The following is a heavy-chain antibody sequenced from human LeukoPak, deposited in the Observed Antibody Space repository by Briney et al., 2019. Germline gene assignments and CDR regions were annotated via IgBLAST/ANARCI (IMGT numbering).Heavy chain of an antibody. CDR3: ARTYGDYQGYMDV. CDR2: IYYNGHT. V-gene: IGHV4-59*02. D-gene: IGHD4-17*01. CDR1: GDSVNGYY. Sequence: RPSETLSLTCTVSGDSVNGYYWSWIRQPPGKGLEWVGYIYYNGHTNYSPSLESRTTMSIDPSRNQFPLKVRSVTAADTAVYYCARTYGDYQGYMDVWGKGTTVTVSS. J-gene: IGHJ6*03.